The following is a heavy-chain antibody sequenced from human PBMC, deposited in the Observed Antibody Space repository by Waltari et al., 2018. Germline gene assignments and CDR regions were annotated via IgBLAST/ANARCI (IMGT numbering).Heavy chain of an antibody. CDR3: ARAFTVGGVGY. J-gene: IGHJ4*02. CDR2: ISWNSGSI. D-gene: IGHD4-4*01. V-gene: IGHV3-9*01. CDR1: GFTFDDYA. Sequence: EVQLVESGGGLVQPGRSLRLSCAASGFTFDDYAMHWVRQAPGKGLEWVSGISWNSGSIGDVDSVKGRFTISRDNAKNSLYLQMNSLRAEDTAVYYCARAFTVGGVGYWGQGTLVTVSS.